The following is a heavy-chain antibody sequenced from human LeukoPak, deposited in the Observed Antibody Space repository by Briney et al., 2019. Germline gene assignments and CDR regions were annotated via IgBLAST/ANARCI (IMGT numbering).Heavy chain of an antibody. CDR1: GGSISSGDYY. Sequence: SQTLSLTCTVSGGSISSGDYYWSWIRQPPGKGLEWIGYIYYSGGTYYNPSLKSRVTISVDTSKNQFSLKLSSVTAADTAVYYCAREYRVGVAATIGYYYYGMDVWGQGTTVTVSS. D-gene: IGHD2-15*01. J-gene: IGHJ6*02. V-gene: IGHV4-30-4*01. CDR3: AREYRVGVAATIGYYYYGMDV. CDR2: IYYSGGT.